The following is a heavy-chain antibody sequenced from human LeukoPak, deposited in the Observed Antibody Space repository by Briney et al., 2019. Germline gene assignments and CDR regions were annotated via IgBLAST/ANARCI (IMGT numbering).Heavy chain of an antibody. D-gene: IGHD3-10*01. CDR3: ARATGSGSSWFDP. J-gene: IGHJ5*02. CDR1: GGTFSSYA. V-gene: IGHV1-69*13. CDR2: IIPTFGTA. Sequence: GAPVKVSCKASGGTFSSYAISWVRQAPGQGLEWMGGIIPTFGTANYAQKFQGRVTITADESTSTAYMELSSLRSEDTAVYYCARATGSGSSWFDPWGQGTLVTVSS.